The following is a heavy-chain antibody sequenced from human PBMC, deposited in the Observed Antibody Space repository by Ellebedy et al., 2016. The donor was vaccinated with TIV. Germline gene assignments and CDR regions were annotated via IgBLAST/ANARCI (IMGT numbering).Heavy chain of an antibody. J-gene: IGHJ4*02. CDR2: TSYDGSNN. D-gene: IGHD4-17*01. CDR3: AREAWDGDYYVDY. CDR1: GFTFSSYA. V-gene: IGHV3-30-3*01. Sequence: LGGSLRLSCAASGFTFSSYAMHWVRQAPGRGLEWVAGTSYDGSNNYYADSVKVRFTISRDNSKNTLYLQMNSLRTEDTAVYYCAREAWDGDYYVDYWGQGTLVTVST.